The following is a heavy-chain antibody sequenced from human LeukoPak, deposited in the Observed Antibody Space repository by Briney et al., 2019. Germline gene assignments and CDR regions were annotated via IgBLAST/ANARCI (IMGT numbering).Heavy chain of an antibody. CDR2: IYYSGST. CDR1: GGSISGSSYY. V-gene: IGHV4-39*07. J-gene: IGHJ6*03. Sequence: SETLSLTCTVSGGSISGSSYYWGWIRQPPGKGLEWNGSIYYSGSTYYNPSLKSRVTISVDTSKNQFSLKLSSVTAADTAVYYCARDQGYPDYYMDVWGKGTTVAVSS. CDR3: ARDQGYPDYYMDV. D-gene: IGHD3-16*02.